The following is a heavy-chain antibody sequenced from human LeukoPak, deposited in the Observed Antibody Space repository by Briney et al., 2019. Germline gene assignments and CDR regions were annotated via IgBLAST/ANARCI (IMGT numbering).Heavy chain of an antibody. CDR3: ARRVVQAAIRDWFDP. Sequence: SSETLSLTYAVYGGSFSGYYWSWIRQPPGKGLEWIGEINHSGSTNYNPSLKSRVTISVDTSKNQFSLKLSSVTAAYTAVYYCARRVVQAAIRDWFDPRGQGTLVTVSS. CDR2: INHSGST. J-gene: IGHJ5*02. D-gene: IGHD2-2*02. V-gene: IGHV4-34*01. CDR1: GGSFSGYY.